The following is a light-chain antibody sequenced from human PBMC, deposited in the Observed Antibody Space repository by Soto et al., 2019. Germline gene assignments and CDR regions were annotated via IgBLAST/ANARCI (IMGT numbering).Light chain of an antibody. J-gene: IGKJ4*01. CDR3: QQYGNLPLT. CDR2: DAS. V-gene: IGKV1-33*01. CDR1: QDIATY. Sequence: DIQMTQSPSSLSASVGNRVTITCQASQDIATYLNWYQQKPGKAPNLLIYDASNLETGVPSRFSGGGSGTEFTFTITSLQPEDIAAYYCQQYGNLPLTFGGGTKVDIK.